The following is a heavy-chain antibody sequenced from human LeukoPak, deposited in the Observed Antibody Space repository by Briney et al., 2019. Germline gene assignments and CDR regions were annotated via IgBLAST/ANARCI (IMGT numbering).Heavy chain of an antibody. V-gene: IGHV4-39*01. J-gene: IGHJ4*02. Sequence: SETLSLTCIVSGDSISSSNYYWGWIRQPPGKGLEWIGNIYYSGSTYLNPSLKSRATLSADTSKNQFSLKLSSVTAADTAVYYCARLFSAAAGNRGHWGQGTLVTVSS. CDR3: ARLFSAAAGNRGH. D-gene: IGHD6-13*01. CDR1: GDSISSSNYY. CDR2: IYYSGST.